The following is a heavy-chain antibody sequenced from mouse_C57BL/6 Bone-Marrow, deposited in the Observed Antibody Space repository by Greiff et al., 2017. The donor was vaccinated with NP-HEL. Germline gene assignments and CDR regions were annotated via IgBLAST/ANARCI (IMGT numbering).Heavy chain of an antibody. CDR1: GYTFTSYW. CDR2: IHPNSGST. J-gene: IGHJ2*01. Sequence: VQLQQPGAELVKPGASVKLSCKASGYTFTSYWMHWVKQRPGQGLEWIGMIHPNSGSTNYNEKFKSKATLTVDKSSSTAYMQLSSLTSEDSAVYYCARYYYGPWYFDYWGQGTTLTVSS. V-gene: IGHV1-64*01. D-gene: IGHD1-1*01. CDR3: ARYYYGPWYFDY.